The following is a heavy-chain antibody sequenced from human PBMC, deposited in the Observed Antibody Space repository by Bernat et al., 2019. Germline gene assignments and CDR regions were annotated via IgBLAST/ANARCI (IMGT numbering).Heavy chain of an antibody. CDR2: IYSGGSA. D-gene: IGHD2-15*01. V-gene: IGHV3-53*01. CDR1: GFTVRTDY. CDR3: AKPGQLLRGNYYGMDV. Sequence: EVQLVESGGGLIQPGGSLRLSCAASGFTVRTDYMTWVRQAPKKGLEWVSVIYSGGSAYYADSVKGRFTISRDNSKNTLYLQMNSLRAEDTAVYYCAKPGQLLRGNYYGMDVWGQGTTVTVSS. J-gene: IGHJ6*02.